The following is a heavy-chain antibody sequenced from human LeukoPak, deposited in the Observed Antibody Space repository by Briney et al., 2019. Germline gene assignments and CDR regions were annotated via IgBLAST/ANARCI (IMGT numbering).Heavy chain of an antibody. CDR2: ITDSGGST. V-gene: IGHV3-23*01. CDR3: AKGSSSSRPYYFDH. CDR1: GFTFSRYA. D-gene: IGHD6-6*01. J-gene: IGHJ4*02. Sequence: PGGSLRLSCAASGFTFSRYAMSWVRQAPGKGLEWISAITDSGGSTYHADSVKGRFTISRDNSENTLYLQMNSLRVEDTAVYYCAKGSSSSRPYYFDHWGQGSLVTVSS.